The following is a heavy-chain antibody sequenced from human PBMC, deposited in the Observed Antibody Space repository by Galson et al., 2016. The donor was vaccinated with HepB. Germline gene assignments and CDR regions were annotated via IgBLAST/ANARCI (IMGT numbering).Heavy chain of an antibody. D-gene: IGHD5-18*01. CDR2: ITGSSDFI. J-gene: IGHJ4*02. Sequence: SLRLSCAASGFTFSSSEMNWLRQAPGKGLEWVSYITGSSDFIKYADSVKGRFTVSRYTAKNSVYLHMNSLRAEDTAVYYCANGGGYSYATRVDYWGQGTLVTVSS. CDR1: GFTFSSSE. V-gene: IGHV3-21*04. CDR3: ANGGGYSYATRVDY.